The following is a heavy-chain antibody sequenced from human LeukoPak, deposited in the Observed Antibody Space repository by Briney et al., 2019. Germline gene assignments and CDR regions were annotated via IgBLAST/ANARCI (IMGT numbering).Heavy chain of an antibody. D-gene: IGHD3-10*01. J-gene: IGHJ4*02. CDR3: AKDGEVSWFGPESY. Sequence: PGGSLRLSCAASGFTFSSYGMHWVRQAPGKGLEWVALISLDGSNKDYAESVKGRFTIFRDSSKNTLYLQMNSLRAEDTAVYYCAKDGEVSWFGPESYWGQGTLVAVSS. CDR1: GFTFSSYG. V-gene: IGHV3-30*18. CDR2: ISLDGSNK.